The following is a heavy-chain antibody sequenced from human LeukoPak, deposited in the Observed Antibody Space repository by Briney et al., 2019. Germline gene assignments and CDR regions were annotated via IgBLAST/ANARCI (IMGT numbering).Heavy chain of an antibody. J-gene: IGHJ3*02. D-gene: IGHD2-2*01. CDR2: IYYSGST. Sequence: PSETLSLTCTVSGGSISSSSYYWGWIRQPPGKGLEWIGSIYYSGSTYYNPSLKSRVTISVDTSKDQFSLKLSSVTAADTAVYYCARAVGYCSSTSCYVGAFDIWGQGTMVTVSS. CDR3: ARAVGYCSSTSCYVGAFDI. CDR1: GGSISSSSYY. V-gene: IGHV4-39*07.